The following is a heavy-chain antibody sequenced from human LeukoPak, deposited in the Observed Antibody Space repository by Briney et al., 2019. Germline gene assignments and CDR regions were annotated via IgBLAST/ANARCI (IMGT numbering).Heavy chain of an antibody. D-gene: IGHD2-8*01. CDR1: GYTFTGYY. CDR3: ARDRTPRNGKYYFDY. J-gene: IGHJ4*02. V-gene: IGHV1-2*04. CDR2: INPNSGGT. Sequence: ASVKVSCTASGYTFTGYYMHWVRQAPGQGLEWMGWINPNSGGTNYAQKFQGWVTMTRDTSISTAYMELSRLRSDDTAVYYCARDRTPRNGKYYFDYWGQGTLVTVSS.